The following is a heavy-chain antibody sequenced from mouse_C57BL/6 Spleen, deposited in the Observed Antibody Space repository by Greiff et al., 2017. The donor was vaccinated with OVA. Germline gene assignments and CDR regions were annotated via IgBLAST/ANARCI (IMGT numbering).Heavy chain of an antibody. CDR3: ARTGEEAMDY. CDR1: GYSFTGYY. J-gene: IGHJ4*01. V-gene: IGHV1-42*01. CDR2: INPSTGGT. Sequence: VPLQQSGPELVKPGASVNLSCKASGYSFTGYYMTWVKQSPEKSLEWIGEINPSTGGTTYNQKFKAKATLTVDKSASTGYMQRKRLRSEDSAVYYWARTGEEAMDYWGQGTSVSVSS.